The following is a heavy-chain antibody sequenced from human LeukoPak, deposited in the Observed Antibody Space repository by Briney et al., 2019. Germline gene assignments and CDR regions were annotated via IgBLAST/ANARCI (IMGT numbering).Heavy chain of an antibody. V-gene: IGHV3-53*01. Sequence: GGSLRLSCAASGFTVSSNYMSWVRQAPGKGLEWVSVIYSGGSTYYADSVKGRFTISRDNAKNSLYLQMNSLRAEDTAVYYCVRMYYDILTGYSSWFDPWGQGTLVTVSS. D-gene: IGHD3-9*01. J-gene: IGHJ5*02. CDR2: IYSGGST. CDR3: VRMYYDILTGYSSWFDP. CDR1: GFTVSSNY.